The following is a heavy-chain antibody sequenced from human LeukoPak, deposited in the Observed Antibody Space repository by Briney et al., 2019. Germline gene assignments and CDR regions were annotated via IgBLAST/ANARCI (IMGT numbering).Heavy chain of an antibody. Sequence: GGSLRLSCAASGFTFSDYYMSWVRQAPGKGLEWVSVIYSGGSTYYADSVKGRFTISRDNSKNTLYLQMNSLRAEDTAVYYCARARYGDFYYYYYMDVWGKGTTVTISS. D-gene: IGHD4-17*01. V-gene: IGHV3-53*01. CDR2: IYSGGST. J-gene: IGHJ6*03. CDR3: ARARYGDFYYYYYMDV. CDR1: GFTFSDYY.